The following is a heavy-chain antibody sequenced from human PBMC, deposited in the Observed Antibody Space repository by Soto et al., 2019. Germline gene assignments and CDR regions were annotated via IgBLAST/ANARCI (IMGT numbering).Heavy chain of an antibody. D-gene: IGHD2-21*01. Sequence: QVQLVESGGGVVQPGRSLRLSCAASGFTFSSYGMHWVRQAPGKGLEWVAVIWYDGSNKYYADSVKGRFTISRDNSKNTLYLQMDSLRAEDTAVYYCATLFVEMAALGGMDVWGRGTTVTVSS. CDR3: ATLFVEMAALGGMDV. J-gene: IGHJ6*02. CDR2: IWYDGSNK. V-gene: IGHV3-33*01. CDR1: GFTFSSYG.